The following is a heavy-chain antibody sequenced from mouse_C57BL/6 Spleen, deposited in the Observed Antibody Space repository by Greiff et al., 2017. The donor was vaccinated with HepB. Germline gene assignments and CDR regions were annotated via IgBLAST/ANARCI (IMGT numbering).Heavy chain of an antibody. CDR2: IRNKANGYTT. D-gene: IGHD1-1*01. CDR1: GFTFTDYY. V-gene: IGHV7-3*01. J-gene: IGHJ2*01. CDR3: ASYYYGSSWSYFDY. Sequence: EVKLVESGGGLVQPGGSLSLSCAASGFTFTDYYMSWVRQPPGKALEWLGFIRNKANGYTTEYSAPVKGRFTISRDNSQSILYLQMNALRAEDSATYYCASYYYGSSWSYFDYWGQGTTLTVSS.